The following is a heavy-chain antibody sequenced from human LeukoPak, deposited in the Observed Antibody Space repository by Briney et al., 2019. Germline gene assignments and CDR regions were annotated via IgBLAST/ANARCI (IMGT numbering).Heavy chain of an antibody. CDR2: IIPILGIA. V-gene: IGHV1-69*02. J-gene: IGHJ3*02. CDR1: GGTFSSYT. D-gene: IGHD1-26*01. CDR3: ARHSDIVGATDAFDI. Sequence: ASVKVSCKASGGTFSSYTISWVRQAPGQGLEWMGRIIPILGIANYAQKFQGRVTITAEKSTSTAYMELSSLRSEDTAVYYCARHSDIVGATDAFDIWGQGTMVTVSS.